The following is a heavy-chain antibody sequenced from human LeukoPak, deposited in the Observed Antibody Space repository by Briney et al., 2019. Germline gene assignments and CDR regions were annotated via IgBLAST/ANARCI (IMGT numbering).Heavy chain of an antibody. CDR3: ARRAMGATSFDY. D-gene: IGHD1-26*01. Sequence: GGSLRLSCAASGFTFSDYYMTWVRQAPGKGLEWVSYISSSSNTVYYADSVKGRLTVSRDNANNSLYVQMTNLRAEDTAVYYCARRAMGATSFDYWGQGTLDTVSS. V-gene: IGHV3-11*04. CDR1: GFTFSDYY. J-gene: IGHJ4*02. CDR2: ISSSSNTV.